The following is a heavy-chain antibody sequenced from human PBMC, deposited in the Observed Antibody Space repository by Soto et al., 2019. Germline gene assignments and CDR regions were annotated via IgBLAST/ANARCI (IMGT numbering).Heavy chain of an antibody. CDR2: IDSSGSII. CDR1: GFTFSDYY. D-gene: IGHD3-22*01. Sequence: GGSLRLSCSASGFTFSDYYMSWIRQAPGKGLEWISYIDSSGSIIYYADSVKGRFTISRDNAKNSLYLQMNSLRAKDTAVYYCARDLGYYDSSGYFDYWGQGTLVTVSS. J-gene: IGHJ4*02. CDR3: ARDLGYYDSSGYFDY. V-gene: IGHV3-11*01.